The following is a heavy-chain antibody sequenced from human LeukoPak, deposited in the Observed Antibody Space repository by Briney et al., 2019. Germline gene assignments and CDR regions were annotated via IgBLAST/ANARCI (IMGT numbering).Heavy chain of an antibody. D-gene: IGHD3-22*01. CDR2: MNPNSGNT. J-gene: IGHJ4*02. V-gene: IGHV1-8*01. CDR1: GYTFPSYD. Sequence: ASVKVSCKASGYTFPSYDINWVRQATGQGLEWMGWMNPNSGNTGYAQKFQGRVTMTRNTSRRTAYMELSSLRSEDTAVYYCARGRAVSTMIVVVIQAYYFDYWGQGTLVTVSS. CDR3: ARGRAVSTMIVVVIQAYYFDY.